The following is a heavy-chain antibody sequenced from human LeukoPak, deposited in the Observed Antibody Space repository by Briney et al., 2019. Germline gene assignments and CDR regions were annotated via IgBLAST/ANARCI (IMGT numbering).Heavy chain of an antibody. D-gene: IGHD3-22*01. Sequence: GGSLRLSCAASGFTFSSYGMHWVRQAPGKGREGAAVISYDGSNKYYADSVKGRFTISRDNSKNTLYLQMNSLRAEDTAVYYCAKEGYYYDSSGYTGIYYFDYWGQGTLVTVSS. J-gene: IGHJ4*02. CDR3: AKEGYYYDSSGYTGIYYFDY. CDR1: GFTFSSYG. V-gene: IGHV3-30*18. CDR2: ISYDGSNK.